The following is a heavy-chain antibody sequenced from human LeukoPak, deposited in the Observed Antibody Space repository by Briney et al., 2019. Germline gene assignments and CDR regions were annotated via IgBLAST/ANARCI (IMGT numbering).Heavy chain of an antibody. CDR2: ISSSSSYI. CDR3: ARAITYYYHSSGYSSDAFDI. V-gene: IGHV3-21*01. Sequence: GGSLRLACTASGFTFSSYTMNWVRQAPGKGLEWVSSISSSSSYIYYADSVKGRFTISRDNAKSSLYLQMNSLRAEDTAVYYCARAITYYYHSSGYSSDAFDIWGQGTMVTVSS. CDR1: GFTFSSYT. J-gene: IGHJ3*02. D-gene: IGHD3-22*01.